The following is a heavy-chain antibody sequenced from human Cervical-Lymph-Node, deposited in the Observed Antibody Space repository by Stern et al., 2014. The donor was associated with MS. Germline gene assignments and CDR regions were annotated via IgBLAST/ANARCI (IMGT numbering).Heavy chain of an antibody. CDR1: GGYINSYY. V-gene: IGHV4-59*01. J-gene: IGHJ4*02. CDR3: ARVSTSFDD. Sequence: VQLVESGPGVVKPSETLSLTCTVSGGYINSYYWSWIRQPPGKGLELIGYIYYDGSTNYNSSLKSRVTISLDTSKNQFSLKLDSVTAADTAVYFCARVSTSFDDWGQGTLVTVSS. D-gene: IGHD4-11*01. CDR2: IYYDGST.